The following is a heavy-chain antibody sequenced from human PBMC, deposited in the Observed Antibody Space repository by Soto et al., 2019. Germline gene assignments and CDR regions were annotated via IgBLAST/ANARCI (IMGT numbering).Heavy chain of an antibody. CDR2: IRSKANSYAT. V-gene: IGHV3-73*01. CDR1: GFTFSGSA. CDR3: TRRDSSGWYRGGWYYYGMDV. D-gene: IGHD6-19*01. Sequence: PGGSLRLSCAAPGFTFSGSAMHWVRQASGKGLEWVGRIRSKANSYATAYAASVKGRFTISRDDSKNTAYLQMNSLKTEDTAVYYCTRRDSSGWYRGGWYYYGMDVWGQGTTVTVSS. J-gene: IGHJ6*02.